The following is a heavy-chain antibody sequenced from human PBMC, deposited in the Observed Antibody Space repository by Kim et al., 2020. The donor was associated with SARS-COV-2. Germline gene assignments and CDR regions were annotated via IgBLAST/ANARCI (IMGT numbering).Heavy chain of an antibody. J-gene: IGHJ3*02. Sequence: GESLKISCKGSGYSFTSYWIGWVRQMPGKGLEWMGIIYPVDSDTRYSPSFQGQVTISADKSISTAYLQWSSLKASDTAMYYCATIGIGYIVVVPAVAWWDAFDNWGQGTMVTVSS. CDR1: GYSFTSYW. D-gene: IGHD2-2*01. CDR2: IYPVDSDT. CDR3: ATIGIGYIVVVPAVAWWDAFDN. V-gene: IGHV5-51*01.